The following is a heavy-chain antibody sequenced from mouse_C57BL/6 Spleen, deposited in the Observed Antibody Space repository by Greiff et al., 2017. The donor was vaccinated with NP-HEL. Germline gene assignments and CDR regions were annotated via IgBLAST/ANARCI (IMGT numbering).Heavy chain of an antibody. D-gene: IGHD1-1*01. CDR3: AREYYGSRYAMDY. V-gene: IGHV2-6*01. J-gene: IGHJ4*01. CDR2: IWGVGST. CDR1: GFSLTSYG. Sequence: VQLQQSGPGLVAPSQSLSITCTVSGFSLTSYGVDWVRQSPGKGLEWLGVIWGVGSTNYNSALKSRLSISKDNSKSQVFLKMNSLQTDDTAMYYCAREYYGSRYAMDYWGQGTSVTVSS.